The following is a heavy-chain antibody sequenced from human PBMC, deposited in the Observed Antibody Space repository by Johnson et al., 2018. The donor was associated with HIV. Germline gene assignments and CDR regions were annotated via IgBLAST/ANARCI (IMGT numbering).Heavy chain of an antibody. V-gene: IGHV3-7*01. CDR2: IKQDGSEK. CDR1: GFIVGTKY. Sequence: VQLVESGGGLVQSGGSLRLACVASGFIVGTKYMSWVRQAPGKGLEWVANIKQDGSEKYYVDSVKGRFTISRDNAKNSLYLQMNSLRAEDTAVYYCAKALGWELSIWGQGTMVTVSS. CDR3: AKALGWELSI. J-gene: IGHJ3*02. D-gene: IGHD1-26*01.